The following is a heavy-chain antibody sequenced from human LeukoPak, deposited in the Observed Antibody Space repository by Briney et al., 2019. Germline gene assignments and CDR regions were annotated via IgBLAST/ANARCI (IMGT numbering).Heavy chain of an antibody. J-gene: IGHJ4*02. CDR1: GGSISSGNW. D-gene: IGHD6-13*01. CDR2: IYHSGTT. V-gene: IGHV4-4*02. CDR3: ASRQQLWPYYFDY. Sequence: PSETLSLTCAVSGGSISSGNWWTWVRQPPGKGLEWIGEIYHSGTTHYNPSLKSRITISVDKSKNQYSLKLSSVTAADTAVYYCASRQQLWPYYFDYWGQGTLVTVSS.